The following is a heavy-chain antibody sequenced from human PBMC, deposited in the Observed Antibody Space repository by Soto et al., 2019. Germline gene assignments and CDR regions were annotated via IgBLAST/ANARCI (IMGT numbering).Heavy chain of an antibody. Sequence: PSETLSLTCTVSGGSISSSSYYWGWIRQPPGKGLEWIGSIYYSGSTYYNPSLKSRVTISVDTSKNQFSLKLSSVTAADTAVYYCARRTVARFCGGDCLDYWGQGTLVTVSS. CDR2: IYYSGST. D-gene: IGHD2-21*01. CDR3: ARRTVARFCGGDCLDY. V-gene: IGHV4-39*01. J-gene: IGHJ4*02. CDR1: GGSISSSSYY.